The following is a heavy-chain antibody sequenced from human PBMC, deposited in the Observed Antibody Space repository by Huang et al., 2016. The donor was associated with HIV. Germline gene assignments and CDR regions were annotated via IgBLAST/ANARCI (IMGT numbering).Heavy chain of an antibody. J-gene: IGHJ4*02. CDR3: ARLWSRDGYNWDY. CDR2: INPYNGNT. V-gene: IGHV1-18*01. Sequence: SGYIFSDYLITWGRQAPGQGLEWMGWINPYNGNTKYAQKFQDRVTMTTDTSTSTAYMELRGLRSGDTALYYCARLWSRDGYNWDYWGQGTLVTVPS. D-gene: IGHD5-12*01. CDR1: GYIFSDYL.